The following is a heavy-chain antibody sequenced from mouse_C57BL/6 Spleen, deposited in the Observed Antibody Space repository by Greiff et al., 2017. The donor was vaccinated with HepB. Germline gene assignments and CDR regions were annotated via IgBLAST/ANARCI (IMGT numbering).Heavy chain of an antibody. CDR1: GYTFTSYW. D-gene: IGHD1-1*01. V-gene: IGHV1-55*01. CDR3: APYYCGSSYGYFDV. CDR2: IYPGSGST. J-gene: IGHJ1*03. Sequence: QVQLQQPGAELVKPGASVKMSCKASGYTFTSYWITWVKQRPGQGLEWIGDIYPGSGSTNYNEKFTSKATLTVDTSSSTAYMQLSSLTSEDSAVYYCAPYYCGSSYGYFDVWGTGTTVTVSS.